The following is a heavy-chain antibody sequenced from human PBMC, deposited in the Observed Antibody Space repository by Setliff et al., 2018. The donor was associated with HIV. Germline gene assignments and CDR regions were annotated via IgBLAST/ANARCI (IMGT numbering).Heavy chain of an antibody. CDR2: ISPDNGNR. Sequence: ASVKVSCKSSGYTFTDYFMHWVRQAPGQGLEWMGWISPDNGNRRILRRFQGRVTMTRDTSINTAYMELSGLTSDDTAVYYCARQLSNSFDYWGQGILVTV. V-gene: IGHV1-2*02. CDR1: GYTFTDYF. CDR3: ARQLSNSFDY. J-gene: IGHJ4*02. D-gene: IGHD1-1*01.